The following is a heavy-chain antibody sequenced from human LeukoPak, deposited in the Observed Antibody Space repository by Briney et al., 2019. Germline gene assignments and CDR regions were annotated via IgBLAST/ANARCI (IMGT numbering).Heavy chain of an antibody. D-gene: IGHD1-26*01. CDR3: ARYDGGATADF. CDR1: GYILSNYW. V-gene: IGHV5-51*01. J-gene: IGHJ4*02. CDR2: VFPADSDT. Sequence: GESLQISCKVSGYILSNYWIAWVRQVPGKGLEWMGIVFPADSDTRYSPSFQGQVTISADKSINTAYLQWSSLKASDTAIYYCARYDGGATADFWGQGTLVTVSS.